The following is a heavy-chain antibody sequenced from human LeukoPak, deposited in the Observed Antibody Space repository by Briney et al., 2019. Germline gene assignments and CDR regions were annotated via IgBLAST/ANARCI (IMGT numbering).Heavy chain of an antibody. CDR1: GFTFSSYG. D-gene: IGHD3-10*01. V-gene: IGHV3-33*01. CDR2: IWYDGSNK. J-gene: IGHJ6*02. CDR3: ARSRSRGRGYYYGMDL. Sequence: GGSLRLSCAASGFTFSSYGMHWVRQAPAKGLARVAVIWYDGSNKYYADSVKGRFAISRDNSKNTLYLQMNSRRSEDTAVYYCARSRSRGRGYYYGMDLWAQGTTVTVSS.